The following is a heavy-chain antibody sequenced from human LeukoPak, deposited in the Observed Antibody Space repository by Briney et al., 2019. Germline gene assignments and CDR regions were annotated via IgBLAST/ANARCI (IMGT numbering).Heavy chain of an antibody. J-gene: IGHJ4*02. V-gene: IGHV3-23*01. CDR3: AKVRGVIYFDY. D-gene: IGHD3-10*01. CDR1: GFTFSSYA. CDR2: ISGSGGST. Sequence: PGGSLRLPCAASGFTFSSYAMNWVRQAPGKGLEWVSTISGSGGSTYYADSVKGRFTISRDNSKNTLYLQMNSLRAEDTAVYYCAKVRGVIYFDYWGQGTLVTVSS.